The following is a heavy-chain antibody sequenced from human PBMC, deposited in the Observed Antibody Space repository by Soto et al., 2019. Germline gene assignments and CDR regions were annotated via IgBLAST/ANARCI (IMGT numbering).Heavy chain of an antibody. Sequence: ASVKVSCKASGYTFTGYYTHWVRQAPGQGLEWMGWINPKSGGTNYAQKFQGRVTMTMDTSISTAYMDLGRLSSDDTAVYYCARDYDFWSGSLNWFDPWGQGTLVTVSS. CDR1: GYTFTGYY. CDR3: ARDYDFWSGSLNWFDP. CDR2: INPKSGGT. D-gene: IGHD3-3*01. J-gene: IGHJ5*02. V-gene: IGHV1-2*02.